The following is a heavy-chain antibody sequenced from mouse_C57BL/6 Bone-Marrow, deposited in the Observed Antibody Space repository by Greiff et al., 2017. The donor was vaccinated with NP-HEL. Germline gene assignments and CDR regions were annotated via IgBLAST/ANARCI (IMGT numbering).Heavy chain of an antibody. CDR1: GFTFSDYG. Sequence: VQLKESGGGLVKPGGSLKLSCAASGFTFSDYGMHWVRQAPEKGLEWVAYLSSGSSTIYYADTVKGRFTISRDNAKNTLFLQMTSLRSEDTAMYYCARRGDSSGYKDYFDYWGQGTTLTVSS. CDR2: LSSGSSTI. J-gene: IGHJ2*01. D-gene: IGHD3-2*02. V-gene: IGHV5-17*01. CDR3: ARRGDSSGYKDYFDY.